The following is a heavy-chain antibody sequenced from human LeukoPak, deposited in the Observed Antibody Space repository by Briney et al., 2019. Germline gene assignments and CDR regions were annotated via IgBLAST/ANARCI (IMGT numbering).Heavy chain of an antibody. V-gene: IGHV3-23*01. CDR3: AKDLGLGYYYYYGMDV. CDR2: ISGSGGST. J-gene: IGHJ6*02. CDR1: GFTFSSYA. D-gene: IGHD7-27*01. Sequence: GGSLRLSCAASGFTFSSYAMSWVRQAPGKGLEWVSAISGSGGSTYYADSVKGRFTISRDNSKNTLYLQMNSLRAEDTAVYYCAKDLGLGYYYYYGMDVWGQGTTVTVSS.